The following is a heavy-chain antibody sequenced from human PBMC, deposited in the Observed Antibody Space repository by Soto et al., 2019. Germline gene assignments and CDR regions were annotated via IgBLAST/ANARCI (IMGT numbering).Heavy chain of an antibody. J-gene: IGHJ4*02. CDR1: GFSLTTCGVG. CDR3: AHRVLRTVFGVLTTTAIYFDF. Sequence: QITLNESGPTVVRPTETLTLTCRFSGFSLTTCGVGVGWIRQSPGKAPAWLALIYWDDDKRYSASLKRRLTIPNDTSKNQVVLTVPDLDPTDTATYYCAHRVLRTVFGVLTTTAIYFDFWGQGTPVAVSS. V-gene: IGHV2-5*02. D-gene: IGHD3-3*01. CDR2: IYWDDDK.